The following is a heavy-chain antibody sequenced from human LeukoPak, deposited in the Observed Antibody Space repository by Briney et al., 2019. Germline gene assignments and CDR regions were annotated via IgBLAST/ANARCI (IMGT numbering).Heavy chain of an antibody. D-gene: IGHD2-2*01. Sequence: PSETLSLTCAVYGGSFSGYYWSWLRQPPGKGLEWIGEINHSGSTNYNPSLKSRVTIPVDTSKNQFSLKLSSVTAADTAVYYCARGPYCSSTSCYQDAFDIWGQGTMVTVSS. J-gene: IGHJ3*02. CDR2: INHSGST. CDR1: GGSFSGYY. CDR3: ARGPYCSSTSCYQDAFDI. V-gene: IGHV4-34*01.